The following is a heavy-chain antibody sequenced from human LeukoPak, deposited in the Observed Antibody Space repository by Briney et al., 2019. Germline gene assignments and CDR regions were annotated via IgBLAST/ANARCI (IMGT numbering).Heavy chain of an antibody. D-gene: IGHD5-24*01. CDR2: IYYSGST. Sequence: SETLSLTCTVSGGSISSYYWSWIRQPPGKGLEWIGYIYYSGSTNYNPSLKSRVTISVDTSKNQFSLKLSSVTAADTAVYYCARGLRRDGYNTDAFDIWGQGTMVTVSS. V-gene: IGHV4-59*08. CDR3: ARGLRRDGYNTDAFDI. J-gene: IGHJ3*02. CDR1: GGSISSYY.